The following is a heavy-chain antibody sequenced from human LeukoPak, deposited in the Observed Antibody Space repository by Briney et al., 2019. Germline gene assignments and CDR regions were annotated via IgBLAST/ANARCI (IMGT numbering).Heavy chain of an antibody. Sequence: GGSLRLSCAASGFTFSRYAMSWVRQAPGKGLEWVSAISGSGGSTYYADSVKGRFTISRDNSKNTLKLQMNSLRSEDTAVYYLARDSPLSGDSDGTATNSFDFWGQGTLVTVSS. D-gene: IGHD4-17*01. V-gene: IGHV3-23*01. J-gene: IGHJ4*02. CDR3: ARDSPLSGDSDGTATNSFDF. CDR2: ISGSGGST. CDR1: GFTFSRYA.